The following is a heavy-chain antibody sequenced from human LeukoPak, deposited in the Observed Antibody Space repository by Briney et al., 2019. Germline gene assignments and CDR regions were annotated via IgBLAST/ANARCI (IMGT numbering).Heavy chain of an antibody. CDR3: VKGCSFIDCYTSEC. CDR2: ISGGGSDT. V-gene: IGHV3-23*01. Sequence: PGGSLRLSCAASGFTVSSNYMSWVRQAPGKGLEWVSSISGGGSDTDYAESVKGRFTISRDNSKNTLYLQMNSLRAEDTAVFYCVKGCSFIDCYTSECWGQGARVTVSS. D-gene: IGHD2-2*02. CDR1: GFTVSSNY. J-gene: IGHJ4*02.